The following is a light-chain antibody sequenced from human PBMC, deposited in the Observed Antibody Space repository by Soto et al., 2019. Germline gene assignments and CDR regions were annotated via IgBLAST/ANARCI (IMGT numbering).Light chain of an antibody. J-gene: IGKJ5*01. V-gene: IGKV1-5*01. CDR3: QQYDSFSVT. Sequence: DIQMTQSPSTLSASVGDRVTITCRASQSISSWLAWYQQKPGRAPKLLIYDSSSLESGVPSRFSGSGSGTEFRLTNSTMQPDDFATYYCQQYDSFSVTFGQGTRLEIK. CDR1: QSISSW. CDR2: DSS.